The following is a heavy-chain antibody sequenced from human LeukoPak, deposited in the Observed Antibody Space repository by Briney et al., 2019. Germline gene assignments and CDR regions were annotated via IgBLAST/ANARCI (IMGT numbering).Heavy chain of an antibody. CDR2: ISYDGSNK. V-gene: IGHV3-30*18. CDR1: GFTFSSYG. CDR3: AEDLTHSSSWYRPTRYYGMDV. J-gene: IGHJ6*02. Sequence: GGSLRLSCAASGFTFSSYGMHWVRQAPGKGLEWVAVISYDGSNKYYADSVKGRFTISRDNSKNTLYLQMNSLRAEDTAVYYCAEDLTHSSSWYRPTRYYGMDVWGQGTTVTVSS. D-gene: IGHD6-13*01.